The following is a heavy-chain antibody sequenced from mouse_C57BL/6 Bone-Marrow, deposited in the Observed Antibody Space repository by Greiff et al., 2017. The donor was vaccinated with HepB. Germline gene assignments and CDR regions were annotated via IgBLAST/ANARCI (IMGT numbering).Heavy chain of an antibody. CDR1: ESEFPSHD. J-gene: IGHJ2*01. D-gene: IGHD2-4*01. CDR3: ARLLRRKDPGY. Sequence: EVLLVESGGGLVPPGESLTLSCESTESEFPSHDMSWVRKTPEKRLELVAAIQSDGGSTYYPATMERRFIISRDNTKKTLYLQMSSLRSEDTALYYCARLLRRKDPGYWGQGTTLTVSS. V-gene: IGHV5-2*01. CDR2: IQSDGGST.